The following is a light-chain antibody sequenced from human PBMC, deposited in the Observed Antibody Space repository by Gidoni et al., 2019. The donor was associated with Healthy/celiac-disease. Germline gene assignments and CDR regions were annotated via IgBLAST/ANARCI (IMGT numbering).Light chain of an antibody. V-gene: IGKV2-28*01. CDR1: QSLLHSYGYNY. CDR2: LGS. J-gene: IGKJ2*01. Sequence: IVMTQSQLSLPVTPGEPASVSCRSSQSLLHSYGYNYLDWYLQKPGQSPQLLIYLGSNRASGVPDRFSGSGSGTDFTLKISRVEAEDVGVYYCMQALQTPYTFGQGTKLEIK. CDR3: MQALQTPYT.